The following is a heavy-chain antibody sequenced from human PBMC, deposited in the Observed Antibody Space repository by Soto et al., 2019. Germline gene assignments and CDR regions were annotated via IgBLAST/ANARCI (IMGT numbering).Heavy chain of an antibody. V-gene: IGHV1-69*01. CDR3: VKDNGHAYAF. CDR1: GGTFRSFA. J-gene: IGHJ1*01. CDR2: ITPLFGTT. Sequence: QVRLEQSGAEVKKPGSSVKVSCKASGGTFRSFAFSWVRQAPLYGLEWVGGITPLFGTTNYAEKLQGRLTITADESTSTVYMDLSSLTSEDSAVYFCVKDNGHAYAFWGQGTLVTVSS. D-gene: IGHD2-2*01.